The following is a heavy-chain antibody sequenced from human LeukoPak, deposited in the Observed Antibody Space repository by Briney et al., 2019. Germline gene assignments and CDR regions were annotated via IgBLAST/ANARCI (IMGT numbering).Heavy chain of an antibody. Sequence: PSETLSLTCTVSGGSISSYYWSWIRQPPGKGLEWMGYIYYSGSNNSNPSLQRRVTISVDTSKNQFSLKLSSVTAAVTAVYYCASYLRGEAFDIWGQGTMVTVSS. CDR2: IYYSGSN. CDR3: ASYLRGEAFDI. J-gene: IGHJ3*02. D-gene: IGHD3-16*01. CDR1: GGSISSYY. V-gene: IGHV4-59*01.